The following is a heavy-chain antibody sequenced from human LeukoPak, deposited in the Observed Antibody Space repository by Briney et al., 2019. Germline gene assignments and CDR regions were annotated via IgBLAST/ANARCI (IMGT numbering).Heavy chain of an antibody. J-gene: IGHJ4*02. V-gene: IGHV4-34*01. CDR3: ARGRARGRATVTRPEHYFDY. Sequence: SETLSLTCAVYGGSFSGYYWSWIRQPPGKGLEWIGEINHSGSTNYNPSLKSRVTISVDTSKNQFSLKLSSVTAADTAVYYCARGRARGRATVTRPEHYFDYWGQGTLVTVSS. CDR2: INHSGST. CDR1: GGSFSGYY. D-gene: IGHD4-17*01.